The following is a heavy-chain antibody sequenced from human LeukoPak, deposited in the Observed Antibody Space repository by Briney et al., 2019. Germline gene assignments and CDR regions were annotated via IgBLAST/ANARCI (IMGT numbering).Heavy chain of an antibody. Sequence: ASVKVSCKASGYTFTSYDINWVRQATGQGLEWMGWMNPNSGNTGYAQKFQGRVTITRNTSISTAYMELSSLRSEDTAVYYCAIRTIRDYYDSSGYTIDYWGQGTLVTVSS. CDR1: GYTFTSYD. CDR2: MNPNSGNT. J-gene: IGHJ4*02. CDR3: AIRTIRDYYDSSGYTIDY. V-gene: IGHV1-8*03. D-gene: IGHD3-22*01.